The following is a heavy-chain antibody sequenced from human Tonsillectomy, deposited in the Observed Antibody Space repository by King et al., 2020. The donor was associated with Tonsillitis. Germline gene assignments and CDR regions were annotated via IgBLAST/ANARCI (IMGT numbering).Heavy chain of an antibody. D-gene: IGHD2-2*02. CDR2: INSDGSST. Sequence: VQLVESGGGLVQPGGSLRLSCAASGFTFSSYWMHWVRQAPGMGLVWVSRINSDGSSTTYADSVKGRFTISRDNAKNTLYLQMNSLRAEDTAVYYCARAERYCSSTSCYKASYYFDYWGQGTLVTVSS. CDR3: ARAERYCSSTSCYKASYYFDY. V-gene: IGHV3-74*01. CDR1: GFTFSSYW. J-gene: IGHJ4*02.